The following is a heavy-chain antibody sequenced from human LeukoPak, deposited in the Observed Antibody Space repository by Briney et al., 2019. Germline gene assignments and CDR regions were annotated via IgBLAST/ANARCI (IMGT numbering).Heavy chain of an antibody. CDR1: GGSISSGGYY. Sequence: TLSLTCTVSGGSISSGGYYWSWIRQHPGKGLEWIGYIYYSGSTYYNPSLKSRVTISVDTSKNQFSLKLSSVTAADTAVYYCARVRYCSGGSCYSPHYYYMDVWGKGTTVTVSS. J-gene: IGHJ6*03. V-gene: IGHV4-31*03. CDR2: IYYSGST. CDR3: ARVRYCSGGSCYSPHYYYMDV. D-gene: IGHD2-15*01.